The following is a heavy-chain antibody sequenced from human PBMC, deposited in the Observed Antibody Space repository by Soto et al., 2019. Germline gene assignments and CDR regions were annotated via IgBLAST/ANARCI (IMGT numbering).Heavy chain of an antibody. V-gene: IGHV3-23*01. CDR2: ISGSGGST. D-gene: IGHD6-13*01. CDR1: GFTFRSYA. J-gene: IGHJ1*01. Sequence: EVQLLESGGGLVQPGGSLRLSCAASGFTFRSYAMSWVRQAPGKGLEWVSAISGSGGSTYYADSVKGRFTISRDNSKSTLYLQMNSLRAEDTAVYYCAKGRLGSSWYQGYFRHWGQGTLVTVSS. CDR3: AKGRLGSSWYQGYFRH.